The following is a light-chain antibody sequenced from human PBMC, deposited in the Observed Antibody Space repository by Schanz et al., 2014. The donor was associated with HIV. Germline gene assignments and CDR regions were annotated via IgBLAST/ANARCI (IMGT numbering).Light chain of an antibody. CDR1: QGVKSH. J-gene: IGKJ4*01. CDR2: DAS. CDR3: QQYGSSPFT. Sequence: EIVLTQSPGTLSLSPGERATLSCRASQGVKSHLAWYQQKPGQAPRLLIYDASNRATGIPARFSGSGSGTDFTLTINSLEPEDFAVYHCQQYGSSPFTFGGGTKLEIK. V-gene: IGKV3-20*01.